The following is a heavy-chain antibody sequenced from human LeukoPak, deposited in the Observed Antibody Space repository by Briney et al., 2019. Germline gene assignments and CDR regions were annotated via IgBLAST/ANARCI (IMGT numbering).Heavy chain of an antibody. CDR1: GFTFSNYW. J-gene: IGHJ4*02. CDR3: AKKRGGNNPYDY. Sequence: GGSLRLSCAASGFTFSNYWMHWVRQAPGKGLEWVSVISGDGTDLDYADSVKGRFTISRDTSKSMVFLQMNSLRVEDTAVYYCAKKRGGNNPYDYWGQGTLVTVSS. CDR2: ISGDGTDL. V-gene: IGHV3-23*01. D-gene: IGHD3-10*01.